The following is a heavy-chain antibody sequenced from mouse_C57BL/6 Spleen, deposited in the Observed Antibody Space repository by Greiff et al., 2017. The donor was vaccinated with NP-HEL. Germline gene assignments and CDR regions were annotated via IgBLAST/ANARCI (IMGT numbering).Heavy chain of an antibody. CDR1: GYTFTSYG. Sequence: EVQLQQSGAELVRPGSSVKMSCKTSGYTFTSYGINWVKQRPGQGLEWIGYIYIGNCYTEYNEKFKGKATLTSDTYSSTAYMQLSSLTSEESAILFLSRYSNLENYLDYWGQGTTRTVSS. J-gene: IGHJ2*01. CDR2: IYIGNCYT. CDR3: SRYSNLENYLDY. D-gene: IGHD2-5*01. V-gene: IGHV1-58*01.